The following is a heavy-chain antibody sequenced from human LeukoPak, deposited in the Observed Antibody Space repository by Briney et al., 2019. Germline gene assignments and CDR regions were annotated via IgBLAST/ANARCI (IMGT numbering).Heavy chain of an antibody. J-gene: IGHJ4*02. V-gene: IGHV3-23*01. CDR3: AKGRRPDYYDSSGYFGYFDY. D-gene: IGHD3-22*01. Sequence: GGSLRLSCAASGFSFSSYAMSWVRQAPGKGLEWVSAISVSGGSTYYADSVKGRFTISRDNSNNTLYLQMNSLRVEDTAVYYCAKGRRPDYYDSSGYFGYFDYWGQGTLVTVSS. CDR1: GFSFSSYA. CDR2: ISVSGGST.